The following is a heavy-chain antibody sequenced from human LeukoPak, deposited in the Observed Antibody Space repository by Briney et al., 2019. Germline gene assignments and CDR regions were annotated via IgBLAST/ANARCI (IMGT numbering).Heavy chain of an antibody. CDR2: IWYDGSNK. V-gene: IGHV3-33*01. CDR3: ARGRLTAYAFDI. Sequence: PGRSLRLSCAASGFNFINYAMHWVRQAPGKGLEWVAVIWYDGSNKYYADSVKGRFTISRDNSKNTLYLQMNSLRAEDTAVYYCARGRLTAYAFDIWGQGTMVTVSS. J-gene: IGHJ3*02. CDR1: GFNFINYA. D-gene: IGHD4/OR15-4a*01.